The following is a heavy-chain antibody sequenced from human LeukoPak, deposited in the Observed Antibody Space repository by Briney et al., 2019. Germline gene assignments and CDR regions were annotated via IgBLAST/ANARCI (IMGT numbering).Heavy chain of an antibody. D-gene: IGHD2-2*01. J-gene: IGHJ4*02. Sequence: GGSLRLPCAASGCTFSGSAMHWVRQASGKGLEWVGRIRSKANSYATAYAASVKGRFTISRDDSKNTAYLQMNSLKTEDTAVYYCIPAGSNHDYWGQGTLVTVSS. V-gene: IGHV3-73*01. CDR2: IRSKANSYAT. CDR1: GCTFSGSA. CDR3: IPAGSNHDY.